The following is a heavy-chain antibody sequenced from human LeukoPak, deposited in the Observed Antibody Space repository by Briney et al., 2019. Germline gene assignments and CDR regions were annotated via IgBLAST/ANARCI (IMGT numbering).Heavy chain of an antibody. CDR1: GFTVSNNY. CDR3: ARVDGGKSI. V-gene: IGHV3-53*01. J-gene: IGHJ4*02. Sequence: PGGSLRLSCAASGFTVSNNYMIWVRQAPGKGVEWVSLIHRGGTTYYADSVKGRFTISRDNCKNTQYFQMNSLRAEDTAVYSCARVDGGKSIWGKGTLVTVSS. D-gene: IGHD6-6*01. CDR2: IHRGGTT.